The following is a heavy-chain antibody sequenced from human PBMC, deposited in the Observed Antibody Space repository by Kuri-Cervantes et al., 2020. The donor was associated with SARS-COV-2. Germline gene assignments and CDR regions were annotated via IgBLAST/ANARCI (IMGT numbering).Heavy chain of an antibody. CDR3: ARTGGYSSSWYQPRDYYYYYMDV. CDR1: GFTFSSYS. CDR2: ISSSSSYI. J-gene: IGHJ6*03. Sequence: GESLKISCAASGFTFSSYSMNWVRQAPGKGLEWVSSISSSSSYIYYADSVKGRFTISRDNAKNSLYLQMNSLRAEDTAVYYCARTGGYSSSWYQPRDYYYYYMDVWGKGTTVTVSS. V-gene: IGHV3-21*01. D-gene: IGHD6-13*01.